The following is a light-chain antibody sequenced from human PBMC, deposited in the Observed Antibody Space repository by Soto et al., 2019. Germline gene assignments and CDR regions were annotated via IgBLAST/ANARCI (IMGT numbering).Light chain of an antibody. CDR3: PSNT. V-gene: IGKV1-5*03. CDR2: KAS. CDR1: QSISSW. J-gene: IGKJ1*01. Sequence: DIQMTQSPSTLSASVGDRVTITCRASQSISSWLAWYQQKPGKAPKLLIYKASSLESGVPSRFSGSGSGTEFTLTISSLQPDDFATYYCPSNTFGQGTKVEIK.